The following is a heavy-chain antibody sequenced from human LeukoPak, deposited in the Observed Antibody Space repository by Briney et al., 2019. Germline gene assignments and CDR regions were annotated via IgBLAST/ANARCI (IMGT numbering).Heavy chain of an antibody. D-gene: IGHD2-15*01. CDR2: INNDGSST. CDR1: GFTFSDYW. CDR3: ARESPSGPDAFDF. V-gene: IGHV3-74*01. J-gene: IGHJ3*01. Sequence: GGSLRLSCAASGFTFSDYWMHWVRQAPGKGLVWVSRINNDGSSTSNADSVKGRFTFSRDNAKNTLYLQMNSLKAEDTAVYYCARESPSGPDAFDFWGQGTMVTVSS.